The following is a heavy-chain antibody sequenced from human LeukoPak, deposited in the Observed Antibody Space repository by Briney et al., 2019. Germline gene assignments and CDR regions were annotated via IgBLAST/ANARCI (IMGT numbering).Heavy chain of an antibody. D-gene: IGHD6-13*01. V-gene: IGHV1-69*13. CDR1: GGTFTSYA. Sequence: SVKVCCKASGGTFTSYAISWVRQAPGQGLEWMGGIIPIFGTANYAQKFHGRVTITADESTSTAYMELSSLRSEDTAVYYCAREKSSGIAAAGVDYWGQGTLVTVSS. CDR2: IIPIFGTA. CDR3: AREKSSGIAAAGVDY. J-gene: IGHJ4*02.